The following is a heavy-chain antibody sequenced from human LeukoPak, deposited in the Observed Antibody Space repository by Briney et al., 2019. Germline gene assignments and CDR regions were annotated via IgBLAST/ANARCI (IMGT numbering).Heavy chain of an antibody. V-gene: IGHV4-34*01. CDR1: GGSFNGYY. Sequence: SETLSLTCAVYGGSFNGYYCSWIRQAPGKGLEWIGEINYSGRTSYNPSLKSRATISLDTTKNQFSLNLTSVTAADTAVYYCAVGRSYWGQGNLVTVSS. J-gene: IGHJ4*02. CDR3: AVGRSY. CDR2: INYSGRT.